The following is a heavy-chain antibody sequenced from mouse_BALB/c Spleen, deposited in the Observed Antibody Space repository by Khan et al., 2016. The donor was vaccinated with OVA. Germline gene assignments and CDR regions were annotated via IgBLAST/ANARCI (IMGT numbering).Heavy chain of an antibody. CDR3: ARSPYGNFAY. V-gene: IGHV5-9-3*01. J-gene: IGHJ3*01. CDR1: GFTFSTYA. Sequence: EVELVESGGGLVKPGGSLKLYCAASGFTFSTYAMSWVRQTPEKRLEWVATISSDGDYTYYPDNVTGRFTISRDNAKNTLYLQMSSLRSEDTAMYYCARSPYGNFAYWGQGTLVTVSA. CDR2: ISSDGDYT. D-gene: IGHD2-1*01.